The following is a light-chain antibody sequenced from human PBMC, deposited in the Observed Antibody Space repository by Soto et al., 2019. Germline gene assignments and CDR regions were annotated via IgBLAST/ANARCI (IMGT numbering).Light chain of an antibody. CDR3: QQCSNWPRT. Sequence: EIVLTHSPATLSLSPGERATLSCRASQSISSYLAWYQQKPGQAPRLLIYDASNRATGIPARFIGSGSGTDFTLTISSLEPEDFALYYCQQCSNWPRTFGQGTKVEI. CDR1: QSISSY. V-gene: IGKV3-11*01. CDR2: DAS. J-gene: IGKJ1*01.